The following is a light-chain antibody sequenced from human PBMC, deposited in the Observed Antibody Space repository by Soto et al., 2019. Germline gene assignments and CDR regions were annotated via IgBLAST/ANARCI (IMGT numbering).Light chain of an antibody. CDR1: QSIRHG. CDR2: KAS. CDR3: QQYNTYWT. V-gene: IGKV1-5*03. J-gene: IGKJ1*01. Sequence: DIQMTQSPSPLSASVGERVTLTCPASQSIRHGLAWYQQKPGKAPKLLIFKASILKNGVPSRFSGSGSGTEFTLSISSLQSDYFATYYCQQYNTYWTFGQGPKSEIK.